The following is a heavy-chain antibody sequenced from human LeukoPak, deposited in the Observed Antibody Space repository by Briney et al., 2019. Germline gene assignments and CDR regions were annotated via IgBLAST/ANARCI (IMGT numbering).Heavy chain of an antibody. J-gene: IGHJ4*02. D-gene: IGHD6-19*01. CDR2: IYSGGST. Sequence: PGGSLRLSCAASGFTISSNYMSWVRQAPGKGLEWVSVIYSGGSTYYADSVKGRFTISRDNSKNTLYLQMNSLRAEDTAVYYCARESRAVALDYWGQGTLVTVSS. CDR1: GFTISSNY. CDR3: ARESRAVALDY. V-gene: IGHV3-53*01.